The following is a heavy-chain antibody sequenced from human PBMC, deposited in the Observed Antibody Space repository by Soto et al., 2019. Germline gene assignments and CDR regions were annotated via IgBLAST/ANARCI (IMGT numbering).Heavy chain of an antibody. J-gene: IGHJ4*02. CDR3: ARDPGKGSTYGWDY. D-gene: IGHD5-18*01. CDR1: GFTFSYYA. V-gene: IGHV3-30-3*01. CDR2: ISFDGGNK. Sequence: PGGSLRLSCAASGFTFSYYAMHWVRQAPGKGLEWVAFISFDGGNKYYADSVKGRFTISRDNSKNTLYLQMNSLRTEDTAVYYCARDPGKGSTYGWDYWVQGTLVTVSS.